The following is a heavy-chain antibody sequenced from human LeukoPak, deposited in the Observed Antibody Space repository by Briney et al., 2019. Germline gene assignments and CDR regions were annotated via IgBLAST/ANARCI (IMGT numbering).Heavy chain of an antibody. CDR1: GSTFSSYG. CDR2: ISYDGSNK. D-gene: IGHD3-22*01. J-gene: IGHJ4*02. Sequence: PGGSLRLSCAASGSTFSSYGMHWVRQAPGKGLEWVAVISYDGSNKYYADSVKGRFTISRDNSKNTLYLQMNSLRAEDTAVYYCANTVDDSSGLDYWGQGTLVTVSS. V-gene: IGHV3-30*18. CDR3: ANTVDDSSGLDY.